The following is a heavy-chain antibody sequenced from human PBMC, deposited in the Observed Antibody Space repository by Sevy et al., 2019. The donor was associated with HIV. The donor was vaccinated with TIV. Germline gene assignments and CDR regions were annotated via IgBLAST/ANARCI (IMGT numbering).Heavy chain of an antibody. CDR3: ASDAFIVGTILGCFDN. CDR1: GFTFSSYA. V-gene: IGHV3-23*01. J-gene: IGHJ4*03. Sequence: GGSLRLSCTDSGFTFSSYAMTWVRQAPGKGLEWVSSITGNGDTTYYVDSVKGRFTISRDNTKNTLFLQMNNLRAEDTDVYYCASDAFIVGTILGCFDNWGQGTMVTVSS. D-gene: IGHD1-26*01. CDR2: ITGNGDTT.